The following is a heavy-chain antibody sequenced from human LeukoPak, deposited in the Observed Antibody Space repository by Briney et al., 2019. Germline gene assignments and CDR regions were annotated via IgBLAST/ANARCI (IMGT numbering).Heavy chain of an antibody. CDR3: ARYGDYKGDLDY. D-gene: IGHD4-17*01. J-gene: IGHJ4*02. CDR1: GFTFSSYD. CDR2: ISGSDGST. V-gene: IGHV3-23*01. Sequence: GGSLRLSCAASGFTFSSYDMNWVRQAPGKGLEWVSVISGSDGSTFYADSLTGRFTISRDNAKNSLYLQMNSLRVEDTAMYYCARYGDYKGDLDYWGQGTLVTVSS.